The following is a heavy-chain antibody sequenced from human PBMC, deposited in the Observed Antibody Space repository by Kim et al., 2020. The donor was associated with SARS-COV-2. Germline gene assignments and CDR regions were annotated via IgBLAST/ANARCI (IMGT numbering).Heavy chain of an antibody. CDR3: ARAHSEMVRGEVYWFDP. CDR1: GGSISSGGYY. V-gene: IGHV4-31*03. CDR2: IYYSGST. D-gene: IGHD3-10*01. Sequence: SETLSLTCTVSGGSISSGGYYWSWIRQHPGKGLEWIGYIYYSGSTYYNPSLKSRVTISVDTSKNQFSLKLSSVTAADTAVYYCARAHSEMVRGEVYWFDPWGQGTLVTVSS. J-gene: IGHJ5*02.